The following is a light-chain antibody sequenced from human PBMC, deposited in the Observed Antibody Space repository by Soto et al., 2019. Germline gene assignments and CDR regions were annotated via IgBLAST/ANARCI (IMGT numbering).Light chain of an antibody. CDR1: SSDVGGYNY. Sequence: QSALTQPASVSGSPGQSITISCTGTSSDVGGYNYVSWYQHHPGKAPKLMIYEVNYRPSGVSNRFSGSKSVNTASLTISGLQAEDEADYYCSSYTSSSTYVFGTGTKLTVL. CDR2: EVN. V-gene: IGLV2-14*01. J-gene: IGLJ1*01. CDR3: SSYTSSSTYV.